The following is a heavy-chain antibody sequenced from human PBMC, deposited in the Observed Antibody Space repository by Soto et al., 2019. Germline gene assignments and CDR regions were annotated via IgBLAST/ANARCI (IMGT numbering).Heavy chain of an antibody. CDR2: IKQDGSEK. D-gene: IGHD3-3*01. Sequence: EVQLVESGGGLVQPGGSLRLSCAASGFTFGSYWMSWVRQAPGKGLEWVANIKQDGSEKYYVDSVKGRFTISRDNAKNSLYLQMNSLRAEDTAVYYCARGSYDFWSGYYPYWGQGTLVTVSS. J-gene: IGHJ4*02. V-gene: IGHV3-7*01. CDR3: ARGSYDFWSGYYPY. CDR1: GFTFGSYW.